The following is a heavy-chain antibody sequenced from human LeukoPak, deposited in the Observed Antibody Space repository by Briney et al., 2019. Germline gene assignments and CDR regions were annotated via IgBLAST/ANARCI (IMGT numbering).Heavy chain of an antibody. Sequence: SVKVSCKASGGTIFTHAFSWVRQAPGQGLEWMGRIIPVLGLSKYAEKFQGRVTITADKSTSTVYMELNSLRSDDTAVYYCARDVDYEILTGYYFDSWGQGALLTVSS. J-gene: IGHJ4*02. CDR3: ARDVDYEILTGYYFDS. CDR1: GGTIFTHA. D-gene: IGHD3-9*01. CDR2: IIPVLGLS. V-gene: IGHV1-69*04.